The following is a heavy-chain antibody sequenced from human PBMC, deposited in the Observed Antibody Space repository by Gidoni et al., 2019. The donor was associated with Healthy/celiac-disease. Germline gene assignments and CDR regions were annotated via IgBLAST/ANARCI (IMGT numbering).Heavy chain of an antibody. V-gene: IGHV3-30-3*01. D-gene: IGHD1-26*01. Sequence: QVQLVESGGGVVQPGRSLRLSCAASGFTFSSYAMHWVRQAPGKGLEWVAVISYDGSNKYYADSVKGRFTISRDNSKNTLYLQMNSLRAEDTAVYYCARDGEWELTPRFDYWGQGTLVTVSS. CDR1: GFTFSSYA. J-gene: IGHJ4*02. CDR2: ISYDGSNK. CDR3: ARDGEWELTPRFDY.